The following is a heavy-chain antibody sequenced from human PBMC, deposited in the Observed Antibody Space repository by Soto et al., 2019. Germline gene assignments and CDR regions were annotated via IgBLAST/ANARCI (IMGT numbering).Heavy chain of an antibody. CDR2: ISGSGGSK. Sequence: GGSLRLSCAASGFTFSSYAMSWVRQAPGKGLEWVSAISGSGGSKYYADSVKGRFTISRDNSKNTLYLQMNSLRAEDTAVYYCAKTDWNDEWDYDYFDYWGQGTLVTVSS. D-gene: IGHD1-1*01. CDR3: AKTDWNDEWDYDYFDY. CDR1: GFTFSSYA. J-gene: IGHJ4*02. V-gene: IGHV3-23*01.